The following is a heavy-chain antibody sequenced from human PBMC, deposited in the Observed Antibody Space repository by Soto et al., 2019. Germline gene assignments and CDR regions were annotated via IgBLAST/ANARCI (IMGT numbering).Heavy chain of an antibody. D-gene: IGHD5-18*01. Sequence: SVKVSCKASGDTLSHYGVSWVRQVPGKGREGMGGTTAILGTRDYAQKFQGRMTITSDESTTTSYMELNSLTSDDTAVYYCAAGDSSDTGDHWGQGTLVTVSS. CDR2: TTAILGTR. CDR1: GDTLSHYG. V-gene: IGHV1-69*13. CDR3: AAGDSSDTGDH. J-gene: IGHJ4*02.